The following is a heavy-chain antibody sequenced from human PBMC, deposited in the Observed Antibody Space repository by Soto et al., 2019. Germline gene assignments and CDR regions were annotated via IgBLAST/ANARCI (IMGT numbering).Heavy chain of an antibody. D-gene: IGHD6-13*01. CDR3: ARRTPGIAAAYDY. CDR2: VYYSGST. Sequence: SETLSLTCTVSGGSVSSYYWSWIRQSPGKGLEWIGYVYYSGSTKYRPSLKSRVTISVDTSKNQFSLKVSSATAADTAVYYCARRTPGIAAAYDYWGQGTLVTVSS. V-gene: IGHV4-59*08. CDR1: GGSVSSYY. J-gene: IGHJ4*02.